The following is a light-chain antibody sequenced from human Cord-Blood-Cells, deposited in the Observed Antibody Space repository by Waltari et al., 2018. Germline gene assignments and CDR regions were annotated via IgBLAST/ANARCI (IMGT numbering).Light chain of an antibody. CDR1: HRISSR. CDR2: KAS. CDR3: QQYNSYSIT. V-gene: IGKV1-5*03. J-gene: IGKJ5*01. Sequence: DIQMTQPPSTLSASVGDRVTPTCRASHRISSRLACYQQNPGKAPKLLIYKASSLESGVPSRFSGSGSGTEFTLTISSLQPDDFATYYCQQYNSYSITFGQGTRLEIK.